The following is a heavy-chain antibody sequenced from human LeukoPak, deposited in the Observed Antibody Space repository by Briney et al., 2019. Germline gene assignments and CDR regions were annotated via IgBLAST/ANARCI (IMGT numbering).Heavy chain of an antibody. V-gene: IGHV4-34*01. CDR3: ARWGSADYGDY. D-gene: IGHD3-16*01. CDR2: INHSGST. J-gene: IGHJ4*02. CDR1: GGSFSGYY. Sequence: SXXLFLTCAVYGGSFSGYYWSWIRQPPGKGLEWIGEINHSGSTNYNPSLKSRVTISVDTSKNQFSLNLRSVTAADTAVYYCARWGSADYGDYWGQGTLVTVSS.